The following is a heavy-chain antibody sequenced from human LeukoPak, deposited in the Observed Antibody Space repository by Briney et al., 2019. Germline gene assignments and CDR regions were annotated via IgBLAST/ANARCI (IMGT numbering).Heavy chain of an antibody. CDR3: ARESSGYFY. V-gene: IGHV3-21*01. D-gene: IGHD3-22*01. CDR1: GFTFSSYS. J-gene: IGHJ4*02. Sequence: GGSLRLSCAASGFTFSSYSMNWVRQAPGKGLEWVSSISSSSSFRYYADSVKGRFTISRDNAENSLYLQMNSLRAEDTAVYYCARESSGYFYWGQGTLVTVSS. CDR2: ISSSSSFR.